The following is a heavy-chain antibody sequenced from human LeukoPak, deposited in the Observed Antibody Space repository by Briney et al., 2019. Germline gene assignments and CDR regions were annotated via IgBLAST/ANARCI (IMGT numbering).Heavy chain of an antibody. CDR1: GFTFSSYE. CDR3: ATQYSSDSFDY. V-gene: IGHV3-48*03. D-gene: IGHD6-19*01. J-gene: IGHJ4*02. CDR2: ISSSGSTI. Sequence: GGSLRLSCAASGFTFSSYEMNWVRQAPGKGLEWVSYISSSGSTIYYADSVKGRFTISRDNAKNSLYLQMNSLRAEDTAVYYCATQYSSDSFDYWGQGPWSPSPQ.